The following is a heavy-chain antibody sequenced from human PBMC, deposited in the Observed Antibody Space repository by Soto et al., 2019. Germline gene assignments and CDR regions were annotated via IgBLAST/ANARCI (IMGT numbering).Heavy chain of an antibody. J-gene: IGHJ5*02. CDR1: GFTFSSYA. CDR2: ISGSGGST. D-gene: IGHD3-9*01. Sequence: EVQLLESGGGLVQPGGSLRLSCAASGFTFSSYAMSWVRQAPGKGLEWVSAISGSGGSTYYADSVKGRFTISRDNSKNTLDLQMNSLRAEDTAVYYCAKPILTGYFRNNWFDPWGQGTLVTVSS. V-gene: IGHV3-23*01. CDR3: AKPILTGYFRNNWFDP.